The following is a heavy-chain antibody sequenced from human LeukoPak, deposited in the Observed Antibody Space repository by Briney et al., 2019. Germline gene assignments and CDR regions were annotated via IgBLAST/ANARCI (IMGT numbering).Heavy chain of an antibody. CDR3: ARGGYCSSTSCYYYYGMDV. Sequence: SQTLSLTCTVSGGSISSGGYSWSWIRQHPGKGLGWIGYIYYSGSTYYNPSLKSRVTISVDTSKNQFSLKLSSVTAADTAVYYCARGGYCSSTSCYYYYGMDVWGQGTTVTVSS. CDR1: GGSISSGGYS. V-gene: IGHV4-31*03. D-gene: IGHD2-2*01. CDR2: IYYSGST. J-gene: IGHJ6*02.